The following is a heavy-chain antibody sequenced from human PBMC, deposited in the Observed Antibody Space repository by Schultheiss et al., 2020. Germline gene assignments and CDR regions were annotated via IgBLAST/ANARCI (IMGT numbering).Heavy chain of an antibody. J-gene: IGHJ3*02. CDR3: ARSNYRAFDI. CDR1: GGSFSGYY. CDR2: IYYSGST. V-gene: IGHV4-34*01. D-gene: IGHD5-24*01. Sequence: SETLSLTCAVYGGSFSGYYWSWIRQPPGKGLEWIGSIYYSGSTYYNPSLKSRVTISVDTSKNQFSLKLTSVTAADTAVYYCARSNYRAFDIWGQGTMVTVSS.